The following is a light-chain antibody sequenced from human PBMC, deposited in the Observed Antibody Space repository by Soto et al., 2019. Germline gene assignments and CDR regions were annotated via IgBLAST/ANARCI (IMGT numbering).Light chain of an antibody. J-gene: IGLJ1*01. CDR1: SSNIGSNT. V-gene: IGLV1-44*01. CDR3: AAWDASLNGYV. Sequence: QSVLTQPPSASGTPGQRGTISCSGSSSNIGSNTVNWYQQLPGTAPKLLIYNDNQWPSGVPDRFSGSKSGTSASLAITGLQSGDEADYACAAWDASLNGYVFGTGTKVTVL. CDR2: NDN.